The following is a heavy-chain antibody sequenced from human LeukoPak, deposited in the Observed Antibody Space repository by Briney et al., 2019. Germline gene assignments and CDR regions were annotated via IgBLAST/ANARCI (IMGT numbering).Heavy chain of an antibody. CDR2: ISSSSSYI. CDR3: ASQGELAPLDY. CDR1: GFTFSSYS. V-gene: IGHV3-21*01. D-gene: IGHD1-26*01. Sequence: PGGSLRLSCAASGFTFSSYSMNWVRQAPGKGLEWVSSISSSSSYIYYADSVKGRFTISRDKAKNSLYLQMNSLRAEDTAVYYCASQGELAPLDYWGQGTLVTVSS. J-gene: IGHJ4*02.